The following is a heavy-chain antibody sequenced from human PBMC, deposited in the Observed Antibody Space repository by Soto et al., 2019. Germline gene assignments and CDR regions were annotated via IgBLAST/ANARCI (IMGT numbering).Heavy chain of an antibody. CDR1: GFTFSSFA. CDR2: ISGSGGST. CDR3: AKGHQYSSSSNHFDS. V-gene: IGHV3-23*01. D-gene: IGHD6-6*01. J-gene: IGHJ4*02. Sequence: GGSLRLSCAASGFTFSSFAMIWVRQAPGKGPEWVSAISGSGGSTYYADSVKGRFTISRDNSKNTLYLQMNSLRAEDTAVYYCAKGHQYSSSSNHFDSWGQGTPVTVSS.